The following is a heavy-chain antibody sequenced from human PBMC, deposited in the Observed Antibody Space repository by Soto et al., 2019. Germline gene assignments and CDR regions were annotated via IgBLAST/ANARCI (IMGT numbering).Heavy chain of an antibody. CDR1: GYTLTELS. CDR2: FDPEDGET. CDR3: ATNQTRGYSYGWLCGMDV. J-gene: IGHJ6*02. V-gene: IGHV1-24*01. D-gene: IGHD5-18*01. Sequence: ASVKVSCKVSGYTLTELSMHWVRQAPGKGLEWMGGFDPEDGETIYAQKFQGRVTMTEDTSTDTAYMELSSLRSEDTAVYYCATNQTRGYSYGWLCGMDVWGHGTTVTVSS.